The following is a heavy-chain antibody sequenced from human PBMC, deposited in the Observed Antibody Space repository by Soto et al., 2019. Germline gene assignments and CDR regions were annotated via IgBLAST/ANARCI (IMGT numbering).Heavy chain of an antibody. J-gene: IGHJ4*02. CDR2: IIPFSGTP. CDR3: ATLWGSGGRGGPGTQKIHYLHN. V-gene: IGHV1-69*01. D-gene: IGHD2-15*01. CDR1: GGPFANYV. Sequence: QVQLVQSGAEVKMPGSSVKVSCKTSGGPFANYVITWVRQAPGQGLEWMGGIIPFSGTPIYAQKFQDRVTFTADEYTSTAYMELSSLRAEDTAVYYCATLWGSGGRGGPGTQKIHYLHNGGQGTLVTVSS.